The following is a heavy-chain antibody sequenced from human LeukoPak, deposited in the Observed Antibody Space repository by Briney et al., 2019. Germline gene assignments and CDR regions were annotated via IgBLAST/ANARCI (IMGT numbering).Heavy chain of an antibody. J-gene: IGHJ4*02. CDR3: ARGGGRNNWNNFDY. CDR1: GCSFSGYD. D-gene: IGHD1-20*01. V-gene: IGHV4-34*01. Sequence: PSETLSLTCAVYGCSFSGYDWSWIRQSPGKGLEWIGEINHSGSTNYNPSLKRRFTISVDTSKNQFSQKLSSVSTADTAVYYCARGGGRNNWNNFDYWSQGTLVTVSS. CDR2: INHSGST.